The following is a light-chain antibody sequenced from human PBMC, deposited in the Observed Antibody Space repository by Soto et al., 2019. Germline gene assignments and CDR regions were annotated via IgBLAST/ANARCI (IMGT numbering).Light chain of an antibody. Sequence: EIVLTQSPGTLSLSPGERATLSCRASQSVSSSYLAWYQQKPGQAPRLLIYGASSRATGIPDRFSGSGSGTDFTLTISRLEPEDFAVYYCPQYGSSSWTFGQGTKADIK. CDR2: GAS. CDR3: PQYGSSSWT. V-gene: IGKV3-20*01. J-gene: IGKJ1*01. CDR1: QSVSSSY.